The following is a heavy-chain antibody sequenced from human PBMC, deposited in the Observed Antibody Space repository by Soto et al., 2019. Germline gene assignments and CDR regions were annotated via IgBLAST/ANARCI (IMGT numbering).Heavy chain of an antibody. CDR3: AKIRSTQIPSAGDFDY. CDR2: ISATGLSR. J-gene: IGHJ4*02. Sequence: GGSLRLSCAASGFTFSKYAMSWVRQVPGKGLEWVSSISATGLSRYYADSVKGRFTISRDNSKNTVYLQMNSLRAEDTPVHYCAKIRSTQIPSAGDFDYWGQRITVTVSS. D-gene: IGHD6-13*01. V-gene: IGHV3-23*01. CDR1: GFTFSKYA.